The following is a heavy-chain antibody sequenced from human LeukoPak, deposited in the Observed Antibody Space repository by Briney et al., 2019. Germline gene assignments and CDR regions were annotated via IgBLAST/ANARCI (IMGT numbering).Heavy chain of an antibody. CDR3: ARDGYSGSYYRLHYFFMDV. Sequence: GGSLRLSCLASKFTFNNYAMTWVRQAPGKGLEWASSISGSGDNMDYADSVKGRFTISRDNSENTLYLQMNSLRGEDTAVYYCARDGYSGSYYRLHYFFMDVWGKGTTVTVSS. CDR2: ISGSGDNM. V-gene: IGHV3-23*01. J-gene: IGHJ6*03. CDR1: KFTFNNYA. D-gene: IGHD1-26*01.